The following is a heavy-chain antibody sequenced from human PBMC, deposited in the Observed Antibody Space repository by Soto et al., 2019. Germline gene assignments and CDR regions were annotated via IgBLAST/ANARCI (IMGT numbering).Heavy chain of an antibody. J-gene: IGHJ6*02. CDR3: AREQRVRGVMGYYYGMDV. CDR2: IYHSGST. D-gene: IGHD3-10*01. V-gene: IGHV4-30-2*01. CDR1: VGSISSGCYS. Sequence: PSETLSLTCTVSVGSISSGCYSWSWIPPPPGKGLEWIGYIYHSGSTYYNPSLKSRVTISVDRSKNQFSLKLSSVTAADTAVYYCAREQRVRGVMGYYYGMDVWGQGTTATV.